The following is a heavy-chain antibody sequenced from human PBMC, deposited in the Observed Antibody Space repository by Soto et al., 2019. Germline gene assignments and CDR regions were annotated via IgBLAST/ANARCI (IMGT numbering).Heavy chain of an antibody. J-gene: IGHJ4*02. CDR2: ISYDGSNK. V-gene: IGHV3-30*18. Sequence: QVQLVESGGGVVQPGRSLRLSCAASGFTFSSYGMHWVRQAPGKGLEWVAVISYDGSNKYYADYVKGRFTISRDNSKNTLYLQMNSLRAEDTAVYYCSKETYSGPLDYWGQGTLVTVS. D-gene: IGHD2-15*01. CDR1: GFTFSSYG. CDR3: SKETYSGPLDY.